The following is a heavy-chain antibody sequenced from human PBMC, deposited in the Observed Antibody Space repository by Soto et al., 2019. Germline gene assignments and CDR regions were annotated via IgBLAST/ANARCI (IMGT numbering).Heavy chain of an antibody. D-gene: IGHD1-1*01. Sequence: QVQLVQSGAEVKKPGASVKVSCKASGYNFTDYDMHCVRQAPGQGLEWMGMINPNDDAINYAQKFQGRVSMTRDSPTSTVYMELSSLRSEDTAMYYCARASKYNREWYVPCGIWGQGTLITVSS. CDR2: INPNDDAI. CDR3: ARASKYNREWYVPCGI. J-gene: IGHJ4*02. CDR1: GYNFTDYD. V-gene: IGHV1-46*01.